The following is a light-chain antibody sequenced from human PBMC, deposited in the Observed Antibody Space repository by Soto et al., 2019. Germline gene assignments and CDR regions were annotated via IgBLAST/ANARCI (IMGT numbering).Light chain of an antibody. CDR3: QQYYTYST. V-gene: IGKV1-9*01. CDR1: QGIGTY. J-gene: IGKJ5*01. Sequence: IKLSQSPSSLSASLGDRVTVTCRASQGIGTYLVWYQQKRGKAPTVLIYASSTLQTGVPSRFSGSGSGAEFNFTITGLQPDDFATYFCQQYYTYSTFGQGTRLEI. CDR2: ASS.